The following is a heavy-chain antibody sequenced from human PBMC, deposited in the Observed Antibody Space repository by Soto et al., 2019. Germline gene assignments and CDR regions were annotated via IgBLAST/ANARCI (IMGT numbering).Heavy chain of an antibody. J-gene: IGHJ6*02. Sequence: QVQLQESGPGLMKPSGTLSLICTVSGGSVSSTAHYWTWIRQPPGKGLEWIGSFYYSGGTDYNPSLKGRVTLSIDTSKNQFSLRLSSVTAADTAVYYCASTWGGRFWNGFSSGGMDVWGQGTTVTVSS. D-gene: IGHD3-3*01. V-gene: IGHV4-61*08. CDR2: FYYSGGT. CDR1: GGSVSSTAHY. CDR3: ASTWGGRFWNGFSSGGMDV.